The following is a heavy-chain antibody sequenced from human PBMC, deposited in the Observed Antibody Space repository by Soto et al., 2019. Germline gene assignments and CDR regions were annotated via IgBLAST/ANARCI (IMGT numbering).Heavy chain of an antibody. D-gene: IGHD1-26*01. CDR3: ACGAIVGVNDVFDV. CDR2: ISYDGNNQ. CDR1: GFTFSSYG. Sequence: GGNLGLSCAASGFTFSSYGMHWVRQAPGKGLEWVAVISYDGNNQYYADYVKGRFIISRDNSNNTLSLQMHSLKSEDTAVHFCACGAIVGVNDVFDVWGQGTMVTVSS. V-gene: IGHV3-30*19. J-gene: IGHJ3*01.